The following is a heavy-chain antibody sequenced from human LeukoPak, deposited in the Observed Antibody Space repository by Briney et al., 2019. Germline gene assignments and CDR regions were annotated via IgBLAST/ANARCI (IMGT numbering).Heavy chain of an antibody. Sequence: PGGSLRLSCAASRFTFSTYAMHWVRQAPGKGLEWVALISYDGTDKYYADSVKGRFTISRDTSKNTLSLQMNSLRAEDTAVYYCARDFYMNYYYYMDVWGKGTTVTVSS. D-gene: IGHD2/OR15-2a*01. CDR1: RFTFSTYA. V-gene: IGHV3-30*04. J-gene: IGHJ6*03. CDR3: ARDFYMNYYYYMDV. CDR2: ISYDGTDK.